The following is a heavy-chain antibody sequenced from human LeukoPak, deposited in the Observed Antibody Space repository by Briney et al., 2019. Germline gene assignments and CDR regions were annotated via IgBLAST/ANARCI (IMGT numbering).Heavy chain of an antibody. CDR3: ARYQRYSRNINWFDP. V-gene: IGHV1-69*05. D-gene: IGHD6-13*01. J-gene: IGHJ5*02. Sequence: AASVKVSCKASGGTFSSYAISWVREAPGQGLEWMGGIIPIFGTANYAQKFQGRVTITTDGSTSKAYMELSSLRSEDTAVYYCARYQRYSRNINWFDPWGQGTLVTVSS. CDR2: IIPIFGTA. CDR1: GGTFSSYA.